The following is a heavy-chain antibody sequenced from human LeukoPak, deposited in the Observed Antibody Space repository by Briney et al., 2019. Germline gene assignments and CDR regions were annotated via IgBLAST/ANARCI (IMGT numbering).Heavy chain of an antibody. CDR2: IKQDGSEK. J-gene: IGHJ6*03. D-gene: IGHD2-2*01. CDR3: ARVPAADYYYYFHMDV. V-gene: IGHV3-7*01. CDR1: GFTFSSYW. Sequence: GGSLRLSCAASGFTFSSYWLSWVRQAPGKGLEWVANIKQDGSEKCYVDSVKGRFTISRDNAKNSLYLQMSSLRAEDTAVYYCARVPAADYYYYFHMDVWGKGTKVTVSS.